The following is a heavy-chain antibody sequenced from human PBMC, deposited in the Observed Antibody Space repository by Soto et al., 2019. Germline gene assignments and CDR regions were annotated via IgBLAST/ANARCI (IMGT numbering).Heavy chain of an antibody. Sequence: EVQLLESGGGLVQPGGSLRLSCAASGFTFSSYAMSWVRQAPGKGLEWVSAISGSGGSTYYADSVKGRFTISRDNSKNPLYLQMNSLRAEDTAVYYCATRARGGIAAAGDYWGQGTLVTVSS. CDR2: ISGSGGST. V-gene: IGHV3-23*01. CDR3: ATRARGGIAAAGDY. J-gene: IGHJ4*02. CDR1: GFTFSSYA. D-gene: IGHD6-13*01.